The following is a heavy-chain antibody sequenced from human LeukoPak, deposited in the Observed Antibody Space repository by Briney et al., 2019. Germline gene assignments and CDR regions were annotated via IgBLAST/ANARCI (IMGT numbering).Heavy chain of an antibody. Sequence: VASVKVSCKASGGTFSSYAISWVRQAPGQGLEWMGGIIPIFGTANYAQKFQGRVTITADESTSTAYMELSSLRSEDTAVYYCARDARHRYCSSSSCYRGWLDPWGQGTPVTVSS. CDR2: IIPIFGTA. CDR3: ARDARHRYCSSSSCYRGWLDP. D-gene: IGHD2-2*01. CDR1: GGTFSSYA. J-gene: IGHJ5*02. V-gene: IGHV1-69*01.